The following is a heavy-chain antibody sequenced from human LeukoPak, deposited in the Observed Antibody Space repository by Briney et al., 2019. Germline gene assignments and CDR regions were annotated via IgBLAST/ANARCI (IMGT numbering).Heavy chain of an antibody. CDR1: GFTVSSNY. D-gene: IGHD2-15*01. Sequence: PGGSLRLSCAASGFTVSSNYMSWVRQAPGKGLEWVSGIGWNGDSTDYADSVKGRFTISRDNAKNSLYLQMNSLRAEDTALYYCSSATEDYWGQGTLVTVSS. J-gene: IGHJ4*02. CDR3: SSATEDY. V-gene: IGHV3-53*05. CDR2: IGWNGDST.